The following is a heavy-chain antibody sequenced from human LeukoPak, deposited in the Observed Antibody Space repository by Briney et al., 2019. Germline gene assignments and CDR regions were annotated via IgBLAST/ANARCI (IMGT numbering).Heavy chain of an antibody. D-gene: IGHD3-9*01. CDR3: ARGDHLTGFDS. CDR1: GFIFNNYG. Sequence: GGSLRLSCAAPGFIFNNYGLIWVRQAPGKGLEWVSSISTSGVHTFFADSVKGRFSISRDNAKNSLFLQMNSLRPEDSAVFFCARGDHLTGFDSWGQGTLVAVSS. V-gene: IGHV3-21*01. J-gene: IGHJ4*02. CDR2: ISTSGVHT.